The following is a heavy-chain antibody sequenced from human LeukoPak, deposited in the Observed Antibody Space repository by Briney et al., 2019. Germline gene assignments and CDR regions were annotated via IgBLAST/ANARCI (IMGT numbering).Heavy chain of an antibody. CDR3: ARGLRVFWSALSN. CDR1: GYTFTGYY. Sequence: ASVKVSCKASGYTFTGYYMHWVRQAPGQGLEWMGRINPNSGGTNYAQKFQGRVTITRNTSISTAYMELSSLRSEDTAVYYCARGLRVFWSALSNWGQGTLVTVSS. V-gene: IGHV1-2*06. D-gene: IGHD3-3*01. CDR2: INPNSGGT. J-gene: IGHJ4*02.